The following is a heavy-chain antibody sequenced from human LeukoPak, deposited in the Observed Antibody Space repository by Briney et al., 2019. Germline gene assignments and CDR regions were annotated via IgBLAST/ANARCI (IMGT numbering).Heavy chain of an antibody. V-gene: IGHV1-18*01. Sequence: GASVKVSCKAFGYTFTSYGISWVRQAPGQGLEWMGCISAYNGNTNYAQKLQGRVTITTDTSTSTAYMELRSLRSDDRAVYYCARDGTNYRGYYCFDYWGQGTLVTVSS. D-gene: IGHD4/OR15-4a*01. CDR1: GYTFTSYG. CDR3: ARDGTNYRGYYCFDY. CDR2: ISAYNGNT. J-gene: IGHJ4*02.